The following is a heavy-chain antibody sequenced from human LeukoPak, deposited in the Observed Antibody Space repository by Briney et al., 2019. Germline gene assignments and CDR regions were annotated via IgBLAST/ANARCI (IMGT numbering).Heavy chain of an antibody. D-gene: IGHD2-15*01. V-gene: IGHV1-18*01. CDR1: SSTFTSYG. J-gene: IGHJ4*02. CDR3: ARADLGGCGDY. CDR2: ISAYNGNT. Sequence: GASVKVSCKASSSTFTSYGINWVRQAPGQGLEWMGWISAYNGNTNYAQKLQGRVTMTTDTSTSTAYMELRSLRSDDTAVYYCARADLGGCGDYWGQGILVTVSS.